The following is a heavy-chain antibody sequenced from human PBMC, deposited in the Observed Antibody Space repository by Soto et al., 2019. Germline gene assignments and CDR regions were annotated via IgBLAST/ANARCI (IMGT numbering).Heavy chain of an antibody. Sequence: QVQLVESGGGVVQPGGSLRLSCAASGFIFSDYAMHWVRQAPGKGLEWVAVISYDGNTQYYADSVKGRFTVSRDNSNNILYVEMNNLRDEDTAMYYCAKETNAYEINFWGQGTLVTVSP. J-gene: IGHJ4*02. CDR1: GFIFSDYA. D-gene: IGHD3-9*01. V-gene: IGHV3-30-3*01. CDR2: ISYDGNTQ. CDR3: AKETNAYEINF.